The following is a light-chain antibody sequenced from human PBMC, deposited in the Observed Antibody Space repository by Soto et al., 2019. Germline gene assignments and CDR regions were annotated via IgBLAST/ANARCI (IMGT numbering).Light chain of an antibody. CDR2: KAA. V-gene: IGKV1-5*03. CDR3: QHYNSFSRT. CDR1: YNIVHW. Sequence: DIPMTQSPSTLSASVGDRVAITCRASYNIVHWVAWYQQKPGKAPKLLIYKAANLADEVPSRFAGSGSGTDFTLTITRLQPDDFATYYCQHYNSFSRTFGQGTKVEV. J-gene: IGKJ1*01.